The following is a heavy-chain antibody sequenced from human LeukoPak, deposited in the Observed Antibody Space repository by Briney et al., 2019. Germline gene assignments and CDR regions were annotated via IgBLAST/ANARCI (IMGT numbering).Heavy chain of an antibody. CDR3: ARGLLWFGELLYYRWFDP. Sequence: SETLSLTCAVYGGSFSGYYWSWIRQPPGKGLEWIGEINHSGSTNYNPSLKSRVTISVDTPKNQFSLKLSSVTAADTAVYYCARGLLWFGELLYYRWFDPWGQGTLVTVSS. J-gene: IGHJ5*02. CDR1: GGSFSGYY. V-gene: IGHV4-34*01. D-gene: IGHD3-10*01. CDR2: INHSGST.